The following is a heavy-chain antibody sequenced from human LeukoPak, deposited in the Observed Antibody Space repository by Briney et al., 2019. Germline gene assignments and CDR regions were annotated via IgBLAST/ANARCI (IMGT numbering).Heavy chain of an antibody. CDR2: IYYSGST. D-gene: IGHD6-19*01. J-gene: IGHJ4*02. CDR1: GGSISSSSYY. V-gene: IGHV4-39*01. Sequence: PSETLSLTCTVSGGSISSSSYYWGWIRQPPGKGLEWIGSIYYSGSTYYNPSLKSRVTISVDTSRNQFPLKLSSVTAADTAVYYCARQGSSGWYRFDYWGQGTLVTVSS. CDR3: ARQGSSGWYRFDY.